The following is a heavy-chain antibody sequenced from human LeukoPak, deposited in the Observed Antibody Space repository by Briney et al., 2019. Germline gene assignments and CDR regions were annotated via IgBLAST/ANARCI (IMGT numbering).Heavy chain of an antibody. V-gene: IGHV1-46*01. D-gene: IGHD3-3*01. CDR3: ARAIFGVVIGYYYYGMDV. Sequence: ASVKVSCKAPGYTFTSYYMHWVRQAPGQGLEWMGIINPSGGSTSYAQKFQGRVTMTRDTSTSTVYMELSSLRSEDTAVYYCARAIFGVVIGYYYYGMDVWGQGTTVTVTS. CDR2: INPSGGST. CDR1: GYTFTSYY. J-gene: IGHJ6*02.